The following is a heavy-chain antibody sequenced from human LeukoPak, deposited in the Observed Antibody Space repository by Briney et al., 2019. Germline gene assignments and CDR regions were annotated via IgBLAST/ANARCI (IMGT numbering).Heavy chain of an antibody. J-gene: IGHJ4*02. CDR2: IYYSGST. CDR1: GGSISSSNW. D-gene: IGHD1-26*01. Sequence: SGTLSLTCAVSGGSISSSNWWSWVRQPPGKGLEWIGYIYYSGSTYYNPSLKSRVTISVGTSKNQFSLKLSSVTAADTAVYYCARGSGSYYLAFDYWGQGTLVTVSS. CDR3: ARGSGSYYLAFDY. V-gene: IGHV4-4*02.